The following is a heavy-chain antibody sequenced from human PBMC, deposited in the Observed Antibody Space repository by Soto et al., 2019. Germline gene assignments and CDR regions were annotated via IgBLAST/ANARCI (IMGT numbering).Heavy chain of an antibody. Sequence: PGGSLRLSCAASGFTFSSYAMSWVRQAPGKGLECVSAISGSGGSTYYADSVKGRFTISRDNSKNTLYLQMNSLRAEDTAVYFCAKDLIEGYLNGHFHYWGQGTLVTVSS. CDR1: GFTFSSYA. CDR2: ISGSGGST. CDR3: AKDLIEGYLNGHFHY. D-gene: IGHD5-12*01. V-gene: IGHV3-23*01. J-gene: IGHJ4*02.